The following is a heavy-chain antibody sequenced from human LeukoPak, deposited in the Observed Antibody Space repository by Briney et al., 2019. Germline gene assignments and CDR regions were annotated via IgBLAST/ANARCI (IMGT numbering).Heavy chain of an antibody. CDR2: IHYRGST. J-gene: IGHJ4*02. CDR1: GGSISSSSYY. Sequence: PSETLSLTCTVSGGSISSSSYYWGWIRQPPGKGLEWIGSIHYRGSTYYNPSLKSRATISVDTSMHQFSLKLSSVTAADTAVYYCARGEGIQLWSLWGQGTLVTVSS. D-gene: IGHD5-18*01. V-gene: IGHV4-39*01. CDR3: ARGEGIQLWSL.